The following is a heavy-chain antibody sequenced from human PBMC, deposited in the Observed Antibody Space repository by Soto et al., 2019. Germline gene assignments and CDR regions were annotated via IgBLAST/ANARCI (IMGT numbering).Heavy chain of an antibody. J-gene: IGHJ4*02. CDR1: GYSFTSYW. CDR2: IYPGDSDT. D-gene: IGHD3-9*01. V-gene: IGHV5-51*01. Sequence: PGESLKISCKGSGYSFTSYWIGWVRQMPGKGLEWMGIIYPGDSDTRYSPSFQGQVTISADKSISTAYLQWSSLKASDTAMYYCARQDSLTRYFDWDREYYFDYWGQGTLVTVSS. CDR3: ARQDSLTRYFDWDREYYFDY.